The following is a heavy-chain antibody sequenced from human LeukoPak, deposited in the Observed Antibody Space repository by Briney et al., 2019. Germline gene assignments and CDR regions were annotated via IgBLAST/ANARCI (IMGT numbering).Heavy chain of an antibody. CDR3: AIAQGEVRGVSVHY. J-gene: IGHJ4*02. D-gene: IGHD3-10*01. V-gene: IGHV3-7*01. Sequence: GGSLRVSCAASGFTFSSYWMSGVRQAPGKGLGWVANIKQDGSEKYYVDSVKGRFTISRDNAKNSLYLQMNSLRAEDTAVYYCAIAQGEVRGVSVHYWGQGNLVTVSS. CDR1: GFTFSSYW. CDR2: IKQDGSEK.